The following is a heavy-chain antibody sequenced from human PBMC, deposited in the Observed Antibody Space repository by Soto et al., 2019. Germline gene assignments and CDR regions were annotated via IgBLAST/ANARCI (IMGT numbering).Heavy chain of an antibody. CDR3: ARAAVLRYFDWLARGMDV. CDR1: GGSFSGYY. D-gene: IGHD3-9*01. CDR2: INHSGST. V-gene: IGHV4-34*01. J-gene: IGHJ6*02. Sequence: QVQLQQWGAGLLKPSETLSLTCAVYGGSFSGYYWSWIRQPPGKGLEWIGEINHSGSTNYNPSLKSRVTISVDTSKNQFSLKLSSVTAADTAVYYCARAAVLRYFDWLARGMDVWGQGTTVTVSS.